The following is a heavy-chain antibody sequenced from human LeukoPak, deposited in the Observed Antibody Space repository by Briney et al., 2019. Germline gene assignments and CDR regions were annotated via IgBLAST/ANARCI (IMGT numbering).Heavy chain of an antibody. CDR2: FDNSGSA. D-gene: IGHD3-22*01. J-gene: IGHJ4*02. CDR3: AREKMYFYDSTGYSVFDY. Sequence: PSETLSLTCTVSGGSIRSHSWAWTRQPPGKALEWVGYFDNSGSADYNPSLKSRVTISVDTSKSQFSLKLTSATAADTAVYYCAREKMYFYDSTGYSVFDYWGQGTLVTVSS. V-gene: IGHV4-59*11. CDR1: GGSIRSHS.